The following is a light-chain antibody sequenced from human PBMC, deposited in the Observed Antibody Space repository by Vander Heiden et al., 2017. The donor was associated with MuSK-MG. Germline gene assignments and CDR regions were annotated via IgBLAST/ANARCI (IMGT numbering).Light chain of an antibody. J-gene: IGKJ4*01. CDR1: QSIRNF. V-gene: IGKV1-39*01. CDR2: AAS. Sequence: DIQMTQSPPSLSASVGDRVTITCRAGQSIRNFLNWYQQKPGEAPKLLIFAASTLQSGVPSRFSGSGSGTDFTLTISRLQPGDFATYYCQQSHGTQTFGGGTKVEIK. CDR3: QQSHGTQT.